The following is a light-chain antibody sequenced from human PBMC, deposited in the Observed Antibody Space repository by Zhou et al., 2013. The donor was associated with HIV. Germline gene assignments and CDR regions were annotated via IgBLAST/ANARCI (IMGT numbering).Light chain of an antibody. V-gene: IGKV3-20*01. Sequence: EIVLTQSPGTLSLSPGERATLSCRASQSVGRYLAWYQHKPGLAPRLLIFGASSRATGVPERFSGSGSGTDFILTISRLESEDFAVYYCQQYGGSPLVTFGGGTRVEMK. J-gene: IGKJ4*01. CDR3: QQYGGSPLVT. CDR1: QSVGRY. CDR2: GAS.